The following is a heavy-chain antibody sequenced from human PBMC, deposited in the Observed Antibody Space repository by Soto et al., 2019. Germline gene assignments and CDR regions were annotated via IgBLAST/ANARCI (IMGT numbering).Heavy chain of an antibody. J-gene: IGHJ2*01. D-gene: IGHD2-15*01. CDR3: ARDDCNGGSCDGGHYLDL. Sequence: QVQLVQSGPEVKKAGASVKVSCTAPTDYIFLAYGFDWVRQAPGQGLEWMGWISPKVGRTNYARTLQDRFTMTTDVSTNSVSMELRDLRSDDTAVYYCARDDCNGGSCDGGHYLDLWGRGTPSSVSS. CDR1: DYIFLAYG. CDR2: ISPKVGRT. V-gene: IGHV1-18*01.